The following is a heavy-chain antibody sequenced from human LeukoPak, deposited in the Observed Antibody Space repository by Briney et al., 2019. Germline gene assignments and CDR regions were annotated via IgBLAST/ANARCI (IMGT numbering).Heavy chain of an antibody. D-gene: IGHD6-6*01. V-gene: IGHV3-7*05. CDR3: ARDPYSSTWSYGMDV. J-gene: IGHJ6*02. CDR1: GFTLSNYW. Sequence: GGSLRLSCAASGFTLSNYWMSWVRQAPGKGLEWVAKIKQDGSEEVYVDSVKGRFTISRDNAKNSLFLQMNTLRAEDTAVYYCARDPYSSTWSYGMDVWGQGTTVTVSS. CDR2: IKQDGSEE.